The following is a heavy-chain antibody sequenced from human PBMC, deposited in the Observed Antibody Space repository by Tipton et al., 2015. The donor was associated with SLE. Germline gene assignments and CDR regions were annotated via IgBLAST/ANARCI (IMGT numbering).Heavy chain of an antibody. Sequence: TLSLTCAVYGGSFSGYYWSWIRQPPGKGLEWIGEINHRGSTNYNPSLKCRVTISVDTSKNQFSLKLSSVTAADTAVYYCARASIAVAENDAFDIWGQGTMVTVSS. J-gene: IGHJ3*02. CDR2: INHRGST. V-gene: IGHV4-34*01. D-gene: IGHD6-19*01. CDR3: ARASIAVAENDAFDI. CDR1: GGSFSGYY.